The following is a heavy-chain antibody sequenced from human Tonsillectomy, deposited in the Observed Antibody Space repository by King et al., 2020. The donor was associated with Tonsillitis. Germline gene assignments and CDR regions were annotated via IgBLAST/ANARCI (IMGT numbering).Heavy chain of an antibody. D-gene: IGHD3-10*01. CDR3: ARLLWFGEWN. CDR1: GGSISSSSYY. Sequence: LQLQESGPGLVKPSETLSLTCTVSGGSISSSSYYWGWIRQPPGQGMEWIGSIYYTGSTYYNPSLKSRVTISVDTSKNQFSLKLSSVTAADTAVYFCARLLWFGEWNWGQGSLVTVSS. J-gene: IGHJ4*02. V-gene: IGHV4-39*01. CDR2: IYYTGST.